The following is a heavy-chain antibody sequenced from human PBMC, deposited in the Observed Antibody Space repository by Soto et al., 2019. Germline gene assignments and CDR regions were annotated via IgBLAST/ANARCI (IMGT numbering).Heavy chain of an antibody. CDR1: GFTFSSYW. J-gene: IGHJ6*02. CDR2: IKQDGSEK. Sequence: EVQLVESGRGSVQPGGPLRLSCAASGFTFSSYWMSWVRQAPGKGLEWVANIKQDGSEKYYVDSVKGRFTISRDNAKNSLYLQMNSLRAEDTAVYYCARDPNIVATMGSIYYYYGMDVWGQGTTVTVSS. V-gene: IGHV3-7*01. D-gene: IGHD5-12*01. CDR3: ARDPNIVATMGSIYYYYGMDV.